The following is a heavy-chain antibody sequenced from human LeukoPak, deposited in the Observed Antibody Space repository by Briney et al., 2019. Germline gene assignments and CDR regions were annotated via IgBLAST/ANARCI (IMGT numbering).Heavy chain of an antibody. CDR2: IYYSGST. D-gene: IGHD3-10*01. CDR1: GGSISSSSYY. J-gene: IGHJ4*02. CDR3: ASALPDYYGSGSYFDY. V-gene: IGHV4-39*01. Sequence: SETLSLTCTVSGGSISSSSYYWGWICQPPGKGLEWIGSIYYSGSTYYNPSLKSRVTISVDTSKNQFSLKLSSVTAADTAVYYCASALPDYYGSGSYFDYWGQGTLVTVSS.